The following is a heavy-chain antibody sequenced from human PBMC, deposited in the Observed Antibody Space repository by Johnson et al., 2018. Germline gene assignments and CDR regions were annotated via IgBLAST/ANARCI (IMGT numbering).Heavy chain of an antibody. Sequence: VQLVQSGGGLEQPGRSLRLSCVASGFIFDDDVVHWVRQAPGKGLEWVSGFNWNSGSIGYGDSVKGRFTVSRDNAKNSLYLQMNSLRAEDTALYFYPLCCWGPNCTYYCYNMDGWGRGTTVTVS. J-gene: IGHJ6*02. CDR3: PLCCWGPNCTYYCYNMDG. CDR1: GFIFDDDV. V-gene: IGHV3-9*01. D-gene: IGHD2-8*01. CDR2: FNWNSGSI.